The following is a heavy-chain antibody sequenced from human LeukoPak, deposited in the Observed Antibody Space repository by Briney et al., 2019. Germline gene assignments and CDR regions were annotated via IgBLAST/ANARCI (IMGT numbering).Heavy chain of an antibody. J-gene: IGHJ3*02. D-gene: IGHD1-20*01. V-gene: IGHV3-30-3*01. Sequence: PGGSLRLSCAASGFAFSQFTVHWVRQAPGKGLEWVAVISHDGYHEYYADSVKGRFTISRDNSGNTLFLQMNSLRADDTAVYYCARVGYNYDLGNAFDIWGQGTVVTVSS. CDR1: GFAFSQFT. CDR2: ISHDGYHE. CDR3: ARVGYNYDLGNAFDI.